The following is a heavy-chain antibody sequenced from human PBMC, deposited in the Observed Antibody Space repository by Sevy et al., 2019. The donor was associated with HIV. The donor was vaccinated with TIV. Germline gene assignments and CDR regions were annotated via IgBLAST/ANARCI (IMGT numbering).Heavy chain of an antibody. CDR1: GFSFNKYG. CDR2: IAYDGGNK. Sequence: GGSLRLSCAASGFSFNKYGMHWVRQAPGEGLEWVAVIAYDGGNKYYTDSVKGRFTISRDNSKNTLYLQMNSLRAEDTAAYYCAKIPAGGSYFSYFDSWGQGTLVTVSS. J-gene: IGHJ4*02. CDR3: AKIPAGGSYFSYFDS. V-gene: IGHV3-30*18. D-gene: IGHD1-26*01.